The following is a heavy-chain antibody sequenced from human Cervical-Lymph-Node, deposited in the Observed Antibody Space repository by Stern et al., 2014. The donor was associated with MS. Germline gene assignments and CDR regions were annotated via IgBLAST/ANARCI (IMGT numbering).Heavy chain of an antibody. V-gene: IGHV3-33*01. CDR3: AGDRWAYDILTGIEY. D-gene: IGHD3-9*01. CDR2: IWYNGSNK. Sequence: VQLVESGGGVVQPGRSLILFCAASGFTFSSYGMHWVRQAPGKGLEWVAVIWYNGSNKYYADPVKGRFTISRDNYKNALYLQMNSLRAEDTAVYYCAGDRWAYDILTGIEYWGQGTLVTVSS. CDR1: GFTFSSYG. J-gene: IGHJ4*02.